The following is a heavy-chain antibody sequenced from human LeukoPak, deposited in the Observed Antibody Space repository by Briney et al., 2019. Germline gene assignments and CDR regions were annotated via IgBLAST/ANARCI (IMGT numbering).Heavy chain of an antibody. Sequence: GASVKVSCKASGYSFTNYGVAWVRQAPGQGPEWTGWISAKNGNANYAQQFQGRVTMTIETSTNTAYMELRSLRSDDTAVYYCARDLNGGLIGYRGQGTLVTVSS. CDR1: GYSFTNYG. CDR2: ISAKNGNA. J-gene: IGHJ4*02. D-gene: IGHD2-8*01. CDR3: ARDLNGGLIGY. V-gene: IGHV1-18*01.